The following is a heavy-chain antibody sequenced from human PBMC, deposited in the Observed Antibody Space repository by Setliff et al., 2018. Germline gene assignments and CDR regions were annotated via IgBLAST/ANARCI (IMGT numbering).Heavy chain of an antibody. CDR1: EFTFNKYW. CDR3: AKGFQGKNVGTFDS. Sequence: PGGSLRLSCAASEFTFNKYWMTWVRQAPGKGLEWVSTVSVSGDNTYYADSVKGRFTISRDNSKSTLFLQMSSLRAEDTAVYYCAKGFQGKNVGTFDSWGQGILVTVSS. V-gene: IGHV3-23*01. D-gene: IGHD1-7*01. CDR2: VSVSGDNT. J-gene: IGHJ4*02.